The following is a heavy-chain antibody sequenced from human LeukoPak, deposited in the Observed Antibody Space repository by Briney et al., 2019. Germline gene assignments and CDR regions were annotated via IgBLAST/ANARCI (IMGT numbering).Heavy chain of an antibody. CDR3: ARDPQRYWSGGSCYNY. V-gene: IGHV3-21*01. J-gene: IGHJ4*02. D-gene: IGHD2-15*01. CDR2: ISSSSSYI. CDR1: GFTFSSYS. Sequence: GGSLRLSCAASGFTFSSYSMNWVRQAPGKGLEWVSSISSSSSYIYYADSVKGRFTISRDNAKNSLYLQMNGLRAQDTAVYYCARDPQRYWSGGSCYNYWGQGTLVTVSS.